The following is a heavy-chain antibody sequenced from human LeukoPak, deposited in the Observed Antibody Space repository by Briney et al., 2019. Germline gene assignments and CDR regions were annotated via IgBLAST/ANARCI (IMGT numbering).Heavy chain of an antibody. D-gene: IGHD4-17*01. Sequence: SETLSLTFTVPGGSISSYYWSWIRQPAGKGLEWIGRIYTIAIPNYNPSPKSRPTLSLDTSTTQPSLKLRSVTAADTAVYFCPRDRGLYDYGDLLPRDAFDIWGQGTMVTVSS. V-gene: IGHV4-4*07. CDR1: GGSISSYY. CDR2: IYTIAIP. J-gene: IGHJ3*02. CDR3: PRDRGLYDYGDLLPRDAFDI.